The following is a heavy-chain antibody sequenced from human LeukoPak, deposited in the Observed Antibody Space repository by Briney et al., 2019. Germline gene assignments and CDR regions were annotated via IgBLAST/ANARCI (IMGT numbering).Heavy chain of an antibody. V-gene: IGHV3-7*01. D-gene: IGHD3-22*01. CDR3: ARNHYYDGSRGQNWFDP. Sequence: GGSLRLSCAASGFTFSRYWMTWVRQAPGKGLEWVANIKQDGSEENYVDSVKGRFTISRDNAKKSLYLQMNSLRAEDTAVYYCARNHYYDGSRGQNWFDPWGQGTLVTVSS. J-gene: IGHJ5*02. CDR2: IKQDGSEE. CDR1: GFTFSRYW.